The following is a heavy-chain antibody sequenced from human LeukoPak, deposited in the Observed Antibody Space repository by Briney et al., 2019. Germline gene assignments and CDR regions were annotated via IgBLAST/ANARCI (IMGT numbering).Heavy chain of an antibody. CDR1: GGTFSSYA. J-gene: IGHJ4*02. CDR3: ASSRHLATILWGHYCEDY. D-gene: IGHD3-16*01. V-gene: IGHV1-69*04. Sequence: SVKVSCKASGGTFSSYAISWVRHAPGQGLEWMGRIIPILGIANYAQKFQGRVTITADKSTSTAYMELSSLRSEDTAVYYCASSRHLATILWGHYCEDYWGQGTLVTVSS. CDR2: IIPILGIA.